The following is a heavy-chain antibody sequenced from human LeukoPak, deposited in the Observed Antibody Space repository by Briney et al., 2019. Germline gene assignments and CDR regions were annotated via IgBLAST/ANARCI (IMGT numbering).Heavy chain of an antibody. CDR3: AKSQREACCYGMDV. D-gene: IGHD1-26*01. CDR1: GFTFSNYA. CDR2: ISGSGSNT. J-gene: IGHJ6*02. V-gene: IGHV3-23*01. Sequence: GGSLRLSCTAPGFTFSNYAMNWVRRAPGKGLEWVSAISGSGSNTYYTDSVKDRFTISRDNSKNSPYLQMNSLRPKDTAVYYCAKSQREACCYGMDVWGQGTTVTVS.